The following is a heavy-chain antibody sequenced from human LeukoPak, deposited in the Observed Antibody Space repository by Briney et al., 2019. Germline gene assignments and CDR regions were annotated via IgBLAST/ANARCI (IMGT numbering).Heavy chain of an antibody. CDR3: ATDLTSRRGVWFGEFETPEDY. J-gene: IGHJ4*02. CDR2: FDPEDGEP. V-gene: IGHV1-24*01. CDR1: GYTLTELS. D-gene: IGHD3-10*01. Sequence: ASVKVSCKVSGYTLTELSMHWVRQAPGKGLEWMGGFDPEDGEPIYAQKFQGRVTMTEDTSTDTAYMELSSLRSEDTAVYYCATDLTSRRGVWFGEFETPEDYWGQGTLVTVSS.